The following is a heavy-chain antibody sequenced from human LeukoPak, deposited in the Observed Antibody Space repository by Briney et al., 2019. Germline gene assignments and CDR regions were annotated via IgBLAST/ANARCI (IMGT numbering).Heavy chain of an antibody. CDR3: ARRGYSDSSGYDY. CDR2: ISSSSSYI. D-gene: IGHD3-22*01. V-gene: IGHV3-21*01. Sequence: PGGSLRLSCVASGFTFSSSTMNWVRQAPGKGLEWVSSISSSSSYIYYADSVMGRSTISRDNAKNSVYLQINSLRAEDTAIYYCARRGYSDSSGYDYWGQGTLVTVSS. J-gene: IGHJ4*02. CDR1: GFTFSSST.